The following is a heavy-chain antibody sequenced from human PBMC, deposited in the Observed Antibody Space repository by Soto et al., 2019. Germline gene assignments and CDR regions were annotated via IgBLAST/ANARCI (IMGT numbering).Heavy chain of an antibody. CDR3: ARAMGCSSTSCYSYYYYGMDV. Sequence: ASETLSLTCAVSGYSIGSSNWCGCIRQPPGKGLEWIGYIYYSGSTYYNPSLKSRVTMSVDTSKRQFSLKLSSVTAVDTAVYFCARAMGCSSTSCYSYYYYGMDVWGQGTTVTVS. V-gene: IGHV4-28*03. CDR1: GYSIGSSNW. J-gene: IGHJ6*02. D-gene: IGHD2-2*01. CDR2: IYYSGST.